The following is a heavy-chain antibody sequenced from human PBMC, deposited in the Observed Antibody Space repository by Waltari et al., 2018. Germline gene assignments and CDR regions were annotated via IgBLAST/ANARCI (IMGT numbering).Heavy chain of an antibody. D-gene: IGHD6-13*01. V-gene: IGHV3-21*01. J-gene: IGHJ4*02. CDR1: GFTCSHYS. CDR2: ISTSSAYI. Sequence: EVQLVASGGGLVKPGGPLRLSCAASGFTCSHYSMTWVRQAPGKGLEWVSSISTSSAYIYYADSVKGRFTISRDNAKNSLYLQMNSLRAEDTAVYYCAREYSNSWYCDYWGQGTLVTVSS. CDR3: AREYSNSWYCDY.